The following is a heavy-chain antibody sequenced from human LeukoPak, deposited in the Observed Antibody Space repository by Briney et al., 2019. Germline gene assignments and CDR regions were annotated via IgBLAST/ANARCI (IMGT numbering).Heavy chain of an antibody. V-gene: IGHV4-59*01. CDR2: IYYGGST. Sequence: PSETLSLTCTVSGGSISSYYWSWIRQPPGKGLEWIGYIYYGGSTNYNPSLKSRVTISVDTSKNQFSLKLSSVTAADTAVYYCARTYYDFWSGQGFDPWGQGTLVTVSS. D-gene: IGHD3-3*01. CDR1: GGSISSYY. J-gene: IGHJ5*02. CDR3: ARTYYDFWSGQGFDP.